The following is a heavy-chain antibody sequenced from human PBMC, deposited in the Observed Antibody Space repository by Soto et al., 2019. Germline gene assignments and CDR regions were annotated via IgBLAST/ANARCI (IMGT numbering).Heavy chain of an antibody. CDR1: GYTFTSYY. J-gene: IGHJ4*02. V-gene: IGHV1-46*01. Sequence: ASVKVSCKASGYTFTSYYMHWARQAPGQGLEWMAMINPSGGRTKYAQIFQGRVTLTRDTSTGTVDMELSSLTSEDTAIYYCARGPSCGGDCYLFDYWGQGTQVTVSS. CDR2: INPSGGRT. CDR3: ARGPSCGGDCYLFDY. D-gene: IGHD2-21*02.